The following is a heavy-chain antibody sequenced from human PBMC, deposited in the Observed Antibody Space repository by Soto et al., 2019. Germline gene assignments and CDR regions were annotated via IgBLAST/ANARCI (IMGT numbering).Heavy chain of an antibody. CDR1: GITFCGYW. CDR2: VDSDGSGT. Sequence: EVQLVESGGGSVQPGGSLRLSCVASGITFCGYWMHWVRQVPGKGLVWVARVDSDGSGTSYADSVKGQFTISRDNAKNTLYFQMNSLRVEDTAVYYYATVFEHCGQGIPVTVSS. CDR3: ATVFEH. V-gene: IGHV3-74*01. J-gene: IGHJ4*02.